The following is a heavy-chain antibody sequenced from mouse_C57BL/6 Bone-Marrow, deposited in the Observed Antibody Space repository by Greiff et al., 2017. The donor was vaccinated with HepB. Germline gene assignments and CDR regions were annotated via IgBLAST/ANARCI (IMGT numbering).Heavy chain of an antibody. Sequence: VQLQQSGAGLVQPGASVKISCKASGYAFSSYWMNWVKQRPGKGLEWIGQIYPGDGATTYNGKFTGKATLTADKSTSEAYMQLRSLTSEDSAVEFCARDGYYGFAYWGQGTLVTVSA. J-gene: IGHJ3*01. V-gene: IGHV1-80*01. CDR1: GYAFSSYW. CDR3: ARDGYYGFAY. D-gene: IGHD2-3*01. CDR2: IYPGDGAT.